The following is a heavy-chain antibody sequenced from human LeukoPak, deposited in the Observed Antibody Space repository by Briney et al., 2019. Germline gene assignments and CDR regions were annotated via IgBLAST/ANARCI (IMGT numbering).Heavy chain of an antibody. V-gene: IGHV3-30*04. Sequence: GGSLRLSCAASGFTFSNYAIHWVRQAPGKGLEWVAVITYDGRNKYYADSVKGRFTISSDNSKSTLYLQINSLRAEDTAVYYCARGLLETTTTYFDYWGQGTLVTVSS. CDR1: GFTFSNYA. CDR3: ARGLLETTTTYFDY. J-gene: IGHJ4*02. D-gene: IGHD1-1*01. CDR2: ITYDGRNK.